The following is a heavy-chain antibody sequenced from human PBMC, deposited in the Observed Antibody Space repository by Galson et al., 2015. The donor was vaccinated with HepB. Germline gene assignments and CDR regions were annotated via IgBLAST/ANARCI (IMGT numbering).Heavy chain of an antibody. Sequence: SLRLSCAASGFPFSSYAMSWVRQAPGKGLEWVSLIDNTGDFTYYADSVKGRFSISRDNAKNTLFLHMNSLRVEDTAIYYCTRDMIGGQTLEHWGQGTRITVSS. D-gene: IGHD3-10*02. V-gene: IGHV3-23*01. J-gene: IGHJ5*02. CDR2: IDNTGDFT. CDR1: GFPFSSYA. CDR3: TRDMIGGQTLEH.